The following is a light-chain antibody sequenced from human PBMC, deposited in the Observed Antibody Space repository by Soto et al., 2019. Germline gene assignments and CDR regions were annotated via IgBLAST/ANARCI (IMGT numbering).Light chain of an antibody. J-gene: IGKJ1*01. CDR2: GAS. CDR3: QQYDNSLWT. V-gene: IGKV3-20*01. Sequence: IVLTQSPATLSVSPGERATLSCRASQSVSSNLAWYQQKPGQAPRLLIYGASRRATGVPDRFSGSGSGTDFTLTISRLEPEDFAVYYCQQYDNSLWTFXQGTKV. CDR1: QSVSSN.